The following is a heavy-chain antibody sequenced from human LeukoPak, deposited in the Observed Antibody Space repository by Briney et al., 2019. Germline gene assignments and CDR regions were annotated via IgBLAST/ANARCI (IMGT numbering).Heavy chain of an antibody. J-gene: IGHJ3*02. Sequence: PSQTLSLTCTVSGGSISSGSYYWSWIRQPAGKGLEWIGRIYTSGSTNYNPSLKSRVTISVDTSKNQFSLKLSSVTAADTAVYYCARWRDVTMIVTDDAFDIWGQGTMVTVSS. CDR3: ARWRDVTMIVTDDAFDI. D-gene: IGHD3-22*01. CDR2: IYTSGST. CDR1: GGSISSGSYY. V-gene: IGHV4-61*02.